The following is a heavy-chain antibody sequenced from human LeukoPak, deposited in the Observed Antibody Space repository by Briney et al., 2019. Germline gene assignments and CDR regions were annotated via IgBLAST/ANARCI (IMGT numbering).Heavy chain of an antibody. D-gene: IGHD6-19*01. CDR3: ASYSGYSSGWYAW. J-gene: IGHJ4*02. V-gene: IGHV4-34*01. CDR1: GGSFSGYY. CDR2: INHSGST. Sequence: PSETLSLTCAVYGGSFSGYYWSWIRQPPGKGLEWIGEINHSGSTNYNPSLKSRVTISVDTSKNQFSLKLSSVTAADTAVYYCASYSGYSSGWYAWWGQGTLVTVSS.